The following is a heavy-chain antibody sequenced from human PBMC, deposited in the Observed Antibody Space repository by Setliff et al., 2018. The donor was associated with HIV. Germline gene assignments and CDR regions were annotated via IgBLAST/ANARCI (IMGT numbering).Heavy chain of an antibody. J-gene: IGHJ3*02. CDR2: TYYRSKWYN. V-gene: IGHV6-1*01. CDR1: GDSVSSNSGS. CDR3: VRDKWLVPDTFDI. D-gene: IGHD6-19*01. Sequence: QTLSLTCAISGDSVSSNSGSWNWIRQSPSRGLEWLGRTYYRSKWYNQYAVSLKSRISINPDTSKNQFSLQLNSVTPEDMALYYCVRDKWLVPDTFDIWGQGTMVTVSS.